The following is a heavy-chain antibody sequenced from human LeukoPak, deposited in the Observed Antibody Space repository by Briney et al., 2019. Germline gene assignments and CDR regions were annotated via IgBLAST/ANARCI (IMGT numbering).Heavy chain of an antibody. CDR1: GFTFSGSA. Sequence: GGSLRLSCAASGFTFSGSALHWVRQASGKGLEWVGRIRSEGYTYATAYAASVKGRFTISRDDSKSTAYLQMNSLKTEDTAVYYCTRLRADGGNSYYFYGLDVWGQGTLVTVSS. J-gene: IGHJ6*02. CDR2: IRSEGYTYAT. D-gene: IGHD4-23*01. CDR3: TRLRADGGNSYYFYGLDV. V-gene: IGHV3-73*01.